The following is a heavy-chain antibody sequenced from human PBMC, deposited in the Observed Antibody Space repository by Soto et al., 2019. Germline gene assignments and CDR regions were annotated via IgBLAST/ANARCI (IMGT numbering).Heavy chain of an antibody. CDR3: ARDRRKPSYYDFWSGYYPPYGMDV. CDR2: IYYSGST. D-gene: IGHD3-3*01. CDR1: GGSISSYY. Sequence: SETVSLTCTVSGGSISSYYWSWIRQPPGKGLEWIGYIYYSGSTNYNPSLKSRVTISVDTSKNQFSLKLSSVTAADTAVYYCARDRRKPSYYDFWSGYYPPYGMDVWGQGTTVTVSS. V-gene: IGHV4-59*01. J-gene: IGHJ6*02.